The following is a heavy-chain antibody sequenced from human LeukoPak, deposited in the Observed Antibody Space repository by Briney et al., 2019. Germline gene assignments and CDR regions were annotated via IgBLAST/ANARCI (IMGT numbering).Heavy chain of an antibody. J-gene: IGHJ5*02. D-gene: IGHD2-15*01. Sequence: GGSLRLSCVASGFTFSNYAMSWVRQAPGKGLELVSGIYGSDDKTVYGDAVKGRFTISRDNSKNTLYLQMNNLRADDTAVYYCAKTQGYHDAWGQGALVTVSS. CDR2: IYGSDDKT. V-gene: IGHV3-23*01. CDR1: GFTFSNYA. CDR3: AKTQGYHDA.